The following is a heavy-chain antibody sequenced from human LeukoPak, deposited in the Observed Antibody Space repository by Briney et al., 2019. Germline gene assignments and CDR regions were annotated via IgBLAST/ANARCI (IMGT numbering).Heavy chain of an antibody. CDR3: ARDARNVLRYFDWPTDFDY. V-gene: IGHV3-30-3*01. Sequence: GRSLRLSCAASGFTFSSYAMHWVRQAPGKGLEWVPVISYDGSNKYYADSVKGRFTISRDNSKNTLYLQMNSLRAEDTAVYYCARDARNVLRYFDWPTDFDYWGQGTLVTVSS. CDR1: GFTFSSYA. J-gene: IGHJ4*02. D-gene: IGHD3-9*01. CDR2: ISYDGSNK.